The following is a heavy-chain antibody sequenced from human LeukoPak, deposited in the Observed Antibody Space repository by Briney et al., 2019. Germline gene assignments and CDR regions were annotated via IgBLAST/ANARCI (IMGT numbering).Heavy chain of an antibody. CDR1: GFTFSSNA. V-gene: IGHV3-30*02. Sequence: GGSLGLSCAASGFTFSSNAMHWVRQAPGKGLEWVAFIRYDGSIKYYADSVKGRFTISRDNSKNTLYLEMNSLRVEDTAVYYCAKASVVVPATMAHWGQGTLVTVSS. J-gene: IGHJ4*02. CDR2: IRYDGSIK. D-gene: IGHD2-2*01. CDR3: AKASVVVPATMAH.